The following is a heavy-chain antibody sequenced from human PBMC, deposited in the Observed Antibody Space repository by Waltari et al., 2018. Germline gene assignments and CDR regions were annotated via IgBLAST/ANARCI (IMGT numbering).Heavy chain of an antibody. Sequence: NWGSWVRQSPGRGLEWIGQVHNSGRTNYNPSFASRVIVSLDTSSGRISLRVTSVTAADTAMYYCARDRGRGLYLDTWGQGILVTVS. D-gene: IGHD2-15*01. CDR1: NW. CDR2: VHNSGRT. V-gene: IGHV4-4*02. J-gene: IGHJ5*02. CDR3: ARDRGRGLYLDT.